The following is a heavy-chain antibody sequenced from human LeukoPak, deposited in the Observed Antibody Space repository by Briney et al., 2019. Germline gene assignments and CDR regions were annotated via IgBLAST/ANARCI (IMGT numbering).Heavy chain of an antibody. CDR1: GFTFSSYG. CDR2: ISYDGGNK. V-gene: IGHV3-30*18. D-gene: IGHD3-10*01. CDR3: AKGVNYYGSGSYYNFDY. J-gene: IGHJ4*02. Sequence: GRSLRLSCAASGFTFSSYGMHWVRQAPGKGLEWVAVISYDGGNKYYADSVKGRFTISRDNSKNTLYLQMNSLRAEDTAVYYCAKGVNYYGSGSYYNFDYWGQGTLVTVSS.